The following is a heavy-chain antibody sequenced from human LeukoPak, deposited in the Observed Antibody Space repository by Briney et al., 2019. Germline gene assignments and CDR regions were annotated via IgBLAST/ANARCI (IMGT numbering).Heavy chain of an antibody. J-gene: IGHJ5*02. CDR1: GYTFTGYH. CDR2: INPNSGGT. V-gene: IGHV1-2*02. D-gene: IGHD3-10*01. Sequence: ASVKVSCKASGYTFTGYHMHWVRQAPGQGLEWMGWINPNSGGTNYAQKFQGRVTMTRDTSISTAYMELSRLRSDDTAVYYCARDFDGSGLLGPWGQGTLVTVSS. CDR3: ARDFDGSGLLGP.